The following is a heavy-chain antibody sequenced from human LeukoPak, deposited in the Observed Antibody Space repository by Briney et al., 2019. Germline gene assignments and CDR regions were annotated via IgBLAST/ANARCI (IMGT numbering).Heavy chain of an antibody. D-gene: IGHD2-2*01. Sequence: GGSLRLSCAASGFTFSSYGMHWVRQDPGKGLEWVAFIRYDGSNKYYADSVKGRFTISRDNSKNTLYLQMNSLRAEDTAVYYCAKDPRYCSSTSCYAFDIWGQGTMVTVSS. CDR2: IRYDGSNK. V-gene: IGHV3-30*02. J-gene: IGHJ3*02. CDR3: AKDPRYCSSTSCYAFDI. CDR1: GFTFSSYG.